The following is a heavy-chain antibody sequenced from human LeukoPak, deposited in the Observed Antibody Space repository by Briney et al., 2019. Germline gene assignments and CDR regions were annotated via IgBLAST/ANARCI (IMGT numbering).Heavy chain of an antibody. D-gene: IGHD2-15*01. CDR2: INHSGST. CDR3: ARGEPATLSY. CDR1: GGSFSGYY. Sequence: SETLSLTCTVYGGSFSGYYWSWIRQPPGKGLEWIEEINHSGSTNYNPSLKSRVTISVDTSKNQFSLKLSSVTAADTALYYCARGEPATLSYWGQGTLVTVSS. J-gene: IGHJ4*02. V-gene: IGHV4-34*01.